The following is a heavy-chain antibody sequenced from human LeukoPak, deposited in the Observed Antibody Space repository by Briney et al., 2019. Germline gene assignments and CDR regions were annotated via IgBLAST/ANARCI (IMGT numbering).Heavy chain of an antibody. CDR1: GGSISSSSYY. V-gene: IGHV4-39*01. CDR3: ARLLDSNYPFY. Sequence: PSETLSLTCTVSGGSISSSSYYWGWIRQPPGKGLEWIGSIYYSGSTHYNPSLKSRVTISVDTSKNQFSLKLSSVTAADTAVYYCARLLDSNYPFYWGQGTLVTVSS. CDR2: IYYSGST. J-gene: IGHJ4*02. D-gene: IGHD4-11*01.